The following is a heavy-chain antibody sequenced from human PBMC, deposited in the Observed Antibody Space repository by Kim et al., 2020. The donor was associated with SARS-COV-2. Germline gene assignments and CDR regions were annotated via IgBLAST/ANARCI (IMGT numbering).Heavy chain of an antibody. CDR3: ARDSDYYGSGSYSPTVDY. V-gene: IGHV4-34*01. Sequence: SETLSLTCAVYGGSFSGYYWSWIRQPPGKGLEWIGEINHSGSTNYNPSLKSRVTISVDTSKNQFSLKLSSVTAADTAVYYCARDSDYYGSGSYSPTVDY. J-gene: IGHJ4*01. CDR2: INHSGST. CDR1: GGSFSGYY. D-gene: IGHD3-10*01.